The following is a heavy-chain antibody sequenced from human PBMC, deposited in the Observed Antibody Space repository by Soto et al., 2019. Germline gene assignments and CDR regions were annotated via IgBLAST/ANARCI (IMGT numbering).Heavy chain of an antibody. Sequence: QLQLQESGPGLVKPSETLSLTCTVSGGSISSSSYYWGWIRQPPGKGLEWIGSIYYSGSTYYNPSLKSRVTISVDTSKNQFSLKLSSVTAADTAVYYCARQGLSTMNYDAFDIWGQGTMVTVSS. CDR3: ARQGLSTMNYDAFDI. CDR2: IYYSGST. J-gene: IGHJ3*02. V-gene: IGHV4-39*01. CDR1: GGSISSSSYY. D-gene: IGHD3-22*01.